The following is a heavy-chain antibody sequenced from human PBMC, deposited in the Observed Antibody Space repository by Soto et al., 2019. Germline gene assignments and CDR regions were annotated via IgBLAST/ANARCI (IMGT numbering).Heavy chain of an antibody. CDR3: AKVLADYYGSGSYPYFDY. Sequence: AGGSLRLSCAASGFTFSSYAMSWVRQAPGKGLEWVSAISGSGGSTYYADSVKGRFTISRDNSKNTLYLQMNSLRAEDTAVYYCAKVLADYYGSGSYPYFDYWGQGTLVTVSS. D-gene: IGHD3-10*01. V-gene: IGHV3-23*01. CDR1: GFTFSSYA. J-gene: IGHJ4*02. CDR2: ISGSGGST.